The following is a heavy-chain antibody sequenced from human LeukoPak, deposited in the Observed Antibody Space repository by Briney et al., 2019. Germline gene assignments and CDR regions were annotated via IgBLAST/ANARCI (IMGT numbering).Heavy chain of an antibody. CDR2: IYHSGST. D-gene: IGHD6-13*01. J-gene: IGHJ5*02. CDR3: ARDAAAGTTLRWFDP. CDR1: GGSISSSNW. Sequence: SETLSLTCAVSGGSISSSNWWSWVRQPPGKGLEWIGEIYHSGSTNYNPSLKSRVTISVGKSKNQFSLKLSSVTAADTAVYYCARDAAAGTTLRWFDPWGQGTLVTVSS. V-gene: IGHV4-4*02.